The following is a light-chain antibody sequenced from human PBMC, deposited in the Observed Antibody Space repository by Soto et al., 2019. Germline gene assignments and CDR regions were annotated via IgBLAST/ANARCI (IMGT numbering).Light chain of an antibody. CDR3: QQYYSSWT. Sequence: DIQMTQSPSTLSASVGDRVTITCRASQSVGYWLAWYQQKPGKAPTFLVYDASNLHSGVPARFSGSGSGSEFTLTISSLQPDDFGTYYCQQYYSSWTFGQETKVEIK. V-gene: IGKV1-5*01. J-gene: IGKJ1*01. CDR2: DAS. CDR1: QSVGYW.